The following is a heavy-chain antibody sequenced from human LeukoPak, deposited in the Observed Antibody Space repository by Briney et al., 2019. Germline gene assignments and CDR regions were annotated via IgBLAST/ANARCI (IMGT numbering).Heavy chain of an antibody. V-gene: IGHV3-48*03. CDR3: ARDHHRRLYDSQARDTFDI. CDR2: ISSSGSTI. D-gene: IGHD3-22*01. Sequence: PGGSLRLSCAASGFTFSSYEMNWVRQAPGKGLEWVSYISSSGSTIYYADSVKGRFTISRDNAKKSLYLQMNSLRAEDTAVYYCARDHHRRLYDSQARDTFDIWGQGTMVTVSS. CDR1: GFTFSSYE. J-gene: IGHJ3*02.